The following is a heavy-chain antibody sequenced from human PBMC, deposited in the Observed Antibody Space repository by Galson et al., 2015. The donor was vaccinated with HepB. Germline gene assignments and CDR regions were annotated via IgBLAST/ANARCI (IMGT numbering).Heavy chain of an antibody. CDR1: GFTFSTYA. CDR2: ISGSGGST. V-gene: IGHV3-23*01. Sequence: SLRLSCAASGFTFSTYAISWVRQAPGKGLEWVSAISGSGGSTYYADTVKGRFTISRDNSKNTLYLQMNSLRAEDTAVYYCAKDSSQSVLWFGALFHYWGQGTLVTVSS. D-gene: IGHD3-10*01. CDR3: AKDSSQSVLWFGALFHY. J-gene: IGHJ4*02.